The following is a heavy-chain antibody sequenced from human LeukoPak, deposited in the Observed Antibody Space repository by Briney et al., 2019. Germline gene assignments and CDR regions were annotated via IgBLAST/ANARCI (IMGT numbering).Heavy chain of an antibody. CDR2: MNPNSGNT. CDR1: GYTFASYD. J-gene: IGHJ4*02. Sequence: ASVKVSCKASGYTFASYDINWVRQATGQGLEWMGWMNPNSGNTGYAQKFQGRVTMTRNTSISTAYMELSSLRSEDTAVYYCAIGQYEPGVGADSWGQGTLVTVSS. D-gene: IGHD3-10*01. V-gene: IGHV1-8*01. CDR3: AIGQYEPGVGADS.